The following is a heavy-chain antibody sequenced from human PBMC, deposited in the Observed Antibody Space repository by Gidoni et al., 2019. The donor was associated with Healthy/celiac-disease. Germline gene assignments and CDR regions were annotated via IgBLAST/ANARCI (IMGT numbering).Heavy chain of an antibody. J-gene: IGHJ6*02. V-gene: IGHV1-8*01. D-gene: IGHD2-15*01. CDR2: MNPNSGNT. CDR1: GYTFTSYD. Sequence: QVQLVQSGAEVEKPGASVKVSCKASGYTFTSYDINWGRQATGQGLEWMGWMNPNSGNTGYAQKFQGRVTMTRNTSISTAYMELSSLRSEDTAVYYCARAATQLGYHYGMDVWGQGTTVTVSS. CDR3: ARAATQLGYHYGMDV.